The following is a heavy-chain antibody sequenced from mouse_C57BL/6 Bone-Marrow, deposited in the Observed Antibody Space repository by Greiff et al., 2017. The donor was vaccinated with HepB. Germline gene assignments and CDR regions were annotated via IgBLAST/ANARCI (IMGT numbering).Heavy chain of an antibody. CDR1: GFSLTSYG. Sequence: QVQLQQSGPGLVQPSQSLSITCTVSGFSLTSYGVHWVRQSPGKGLEWLGVIWRGGSTDYYAAFMSRLSITKDNSTSQVFFKMNSLPADDTAICYCAKNRIFYDYAYGYFDVWGKGTTVTVSS. D-gene: IGHD2-4*01. CDR3: AKNRIFYDYAYGYFDV. V-gene: IGHV2-5*01. J-gene: IGHJ1*03. CDR2: IWRGGST.